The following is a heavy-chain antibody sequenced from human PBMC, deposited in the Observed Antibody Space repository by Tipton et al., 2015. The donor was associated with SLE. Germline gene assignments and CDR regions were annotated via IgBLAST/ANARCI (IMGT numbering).Heavy chain of an antibody. J-gene: IGHJ6*03. Sequence: TLSLTCTVSGGSISTYYWSWIRQPPGKGLEWIGYIYYSGSTNYNPSLKSRVTISVDTSKNQFSLKLSSVTAADTAVYYCARDWCSSTSCYGYYYMDVWGQGTLVTVSS. D-gene: IGHD2-2*01. CDR1: GGSISTYY. CDR3: ARDWCSSTSCYGYYYMDV. CDR2: IYYSGST. V-gene: IGHV4-59*12.